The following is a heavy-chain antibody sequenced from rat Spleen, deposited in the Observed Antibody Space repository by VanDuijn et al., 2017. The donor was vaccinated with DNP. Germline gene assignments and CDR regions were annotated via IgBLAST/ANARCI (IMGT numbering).Heavy chain of an antibody. D-gene: IGHD1-12*02. V-gene: IGHV5S23*01. CDR1: GFAFSNYD. Sequence: EVQLVESGGGLAQPGRSLKLSCAASGFAFSNYDMAWVRRAPTKGLEWVASISTSGGSAYYRDSVKGRFTVSRDNAKTTLYLQVDSLRSEDTATYYCGRPGSVSPYYFDYWGQGVMVTVSS. J-gene: IGHJ2*01. CDR3: GRPGSVSPYYFDY. CDR2: ISTSGGSA.